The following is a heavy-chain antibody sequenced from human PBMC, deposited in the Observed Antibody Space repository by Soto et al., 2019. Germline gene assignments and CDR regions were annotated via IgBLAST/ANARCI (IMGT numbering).Heavy chain of an antibody. Sequence: SETLSLTCTVSGGSISSGGYYWSWIRQHPGKGLEWIGYIYYSGSTYYNPSLKSRVTISVDTSKNQFSLKLSSVTAADTAVYYCARDQYYYGSGGSPNWFDPWGQGTLVPVSP. CDR3: ARDQYYYGSGGSPNWFDP. D-gene: IGHD3-10*01. CDR1: GGSISSGGYY. CDR2: IYYSGST. V-gene: IGHV4-31*03. J-gene: IGHJ5*02.